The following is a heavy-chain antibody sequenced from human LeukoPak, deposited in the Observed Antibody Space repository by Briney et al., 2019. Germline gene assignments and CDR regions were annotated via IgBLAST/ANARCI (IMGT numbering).Heavy chain of an antibody. J-gene: IGHJ4*02. D-gene: IGHD3-22*01. CDR2: VSSDGGST. CDR1: GFTFSNFP. CDR3: VKAILFGSVSYYAD. Sequence: GGSLRLSCSASGFTFSNFPMHWVRQAPGKGLEYVSAVSSDGGSTYYADSVRGRFTISRDNSKNTLSLEMGSLRAEDTAVYYCVKAILFGSVSYYADWGQGTLVTVSS. V-gene: IGHV3-64D*09.